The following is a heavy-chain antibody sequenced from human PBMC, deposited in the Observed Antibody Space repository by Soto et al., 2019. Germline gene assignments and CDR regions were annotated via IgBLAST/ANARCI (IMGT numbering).Heavy chain of an antibody. J-gene: IGHJ3*02. CDR3: ARPRVPSRYYYDSSGYYLDAFGI. D-gene: IGHD3-22*01. V-gene: IGHV1-46*01. Sequence: ASVKVSCKASGYTFTSYYMHWVRQAPGQGLEWMGIINPSGGSTSYAQKFQGRVTMTRDTSTSTVYMELSSLRSEDTAVYYCARPRVPSRYYYDSSGYYLDAFGIWGEGTMVTV. CDR1: GYTFTSYY. CDR2: INPSGGST.